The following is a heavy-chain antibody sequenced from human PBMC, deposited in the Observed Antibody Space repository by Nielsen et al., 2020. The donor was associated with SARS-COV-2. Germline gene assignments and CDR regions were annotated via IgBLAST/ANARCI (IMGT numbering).Heavy chain of an antibody. CDR2: IHYSGST. Sequence: SETLSLTCSVSGDSINNGGVYWNWLRLLPGKGLEWIGYIHYSGSTHYNPSLKSRVSILVDTSKNHFSLKLSSVTAADTAVYYCARENGSGKLDGMDVWGQGTTVTVSS. V-gene: IGHV4-31*03. CDR1: GDSINNGGVY. J-gene: IGHJ6*02. D-gene: IGHD3-10*01. CDR3: ARENGSGKLDGMDV.